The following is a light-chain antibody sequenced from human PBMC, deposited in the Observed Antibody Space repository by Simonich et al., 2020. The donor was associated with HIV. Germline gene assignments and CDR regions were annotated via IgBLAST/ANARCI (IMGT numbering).Light chain of an antibody. CDR1: QNILYNSNNKNY. J-gene: IGKJ1*01. CDR2: WTP. CDR3: QQYYSTPWT. Sequence: DIVMTQSPDSLAVSLGERATINCKSSQNILYNSNNKNYLAWYNQKPGQPPKLRIYWTPTRESGVPDRFSGSGSGTDFTLTISSLQAEDVAVYYCQQYYSTPWTFGQGTKVEIK. V-gene: IGKV4-1*01.